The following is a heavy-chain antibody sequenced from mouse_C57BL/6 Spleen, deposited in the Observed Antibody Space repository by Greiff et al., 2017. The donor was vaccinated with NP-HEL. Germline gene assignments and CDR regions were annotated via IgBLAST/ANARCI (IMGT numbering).Heavy chain of an antibody. V-gene: IGHV1-64*01. CDR3: ARAYEGFFDY. J-gene: IGHJ2*01. CDR1: GYTFTSYW. CDR2: IHPNSGST. D-gene: IGHD2-12*01. Sequence: QVQLQQSGAELVKPGASVKLSCKASGYTFTSYWMHWVKQRPGQGLEWIGMIHPNSGSTNYNEKFKSKATLTVDKSSSTAYMQLSSLTSEDSAVYYCARAYEGFFDYWGQGTTLTVSS.